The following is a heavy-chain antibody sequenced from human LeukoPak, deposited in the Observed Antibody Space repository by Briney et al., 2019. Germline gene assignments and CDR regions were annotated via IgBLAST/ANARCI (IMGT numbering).Heavy chain of an antibody. V-gene: IGHV3-74*01. D-gene: IGHD3-10*01. J-gene: IGHJ4*02. CDR1: GFTFSSYW. CDR2: INSYGSNT. Sequence: GGSLRLSCAASGFTFSSYWMYWVRQAPGKGLVWVSRINSYGSNTNHADSVKGRFTISRDNAKNTLYLQMNNLRAEDTAVDYCARVGGYGSGTYNDYWGQGTLVTVSS. CDR3: ARVGGYGSGTYNDY.